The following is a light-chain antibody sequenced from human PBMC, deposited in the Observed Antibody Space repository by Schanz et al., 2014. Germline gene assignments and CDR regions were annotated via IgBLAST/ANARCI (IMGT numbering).Light chain of an antibody. J-gene: IGLJ1*01. CDR2: DVN. V-gene: IGLV2-14*01. CDR3: SSYTSGSTPYV. Sequence: QSALTQPASVSGSPGQSITISCTGTSSDVGGYNYVSWYQQHPGKAPKLMIYDVNNRPSGVSNRFSGSKSDNTATLTISGLQAEDEADYYCSSYTSGSTPYVFGTGTKLTVL. CDR1: SSDVGGYNY.